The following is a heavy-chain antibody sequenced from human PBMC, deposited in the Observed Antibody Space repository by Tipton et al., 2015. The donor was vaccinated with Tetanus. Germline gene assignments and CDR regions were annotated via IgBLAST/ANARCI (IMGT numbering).Heavy chain of an antibody. D-gene: IGHD5-18*01. CDR1: GFTFSDYY. CDR2: ISSSGSTI. CDR3: ASLSSGYSYYYYYYMDV. Sequence: QVQLVQSGGGLVKPGGSLRLSCAASGFTFSDYYMSWIRQAPGKGLEWVSYISSSGSTIYYADSVKGRFTISRDNAKNSLYLQMTSLRAEDTAVYYCASLSSGYSYYYYYYMDVWGKGTTVTVSS. J-gene: IGHJ6*03. V-gene: IGHV3-11*01.